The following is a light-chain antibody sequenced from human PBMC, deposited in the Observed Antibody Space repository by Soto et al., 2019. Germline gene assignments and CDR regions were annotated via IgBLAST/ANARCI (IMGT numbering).Light chain of an antibody. V-gene: IGKV1-5*03. CDR3: QQYNDNWT. Sequence: DIQMTQSPSTLSASVGDRVTITCRASQSISSWLAWYQQKPGTAPKLLLYKASTLQSGVPSRFSGSGSGTEFTLTICSLQRDFCATYYCQQYNDNWTFGEGTKVEIK. CDR2: KAS. J-gene: IGKJ1*01. CDR1: QSISSW.